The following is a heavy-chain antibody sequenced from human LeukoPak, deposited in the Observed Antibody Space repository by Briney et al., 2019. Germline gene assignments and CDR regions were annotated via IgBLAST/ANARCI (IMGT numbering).Heavy chain of an antibody. Sequence: PSETLSLTCSVSGSSITGFHWGWIRQPPGKGLEWIGYIQASGTTKHNPSLKSRVTISIDTSKAQFSLNVKSVSAADTAMYYCARLDSCGADSCIDSWGQGNLVIVSS. J-gene: IGHJ4*02. D-gene: IGHD2-21*01. CDR2: IQASGTT. CDR1: GSSITGFH. V-gene: IGHV4-59*01. CDR3: ARLDSCGADSCIDS.